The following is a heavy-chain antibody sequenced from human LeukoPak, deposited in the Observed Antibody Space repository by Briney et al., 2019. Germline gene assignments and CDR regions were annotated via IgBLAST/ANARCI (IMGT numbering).Heavy chain of an antibody. D-gene: IGHD3-22*01. V-gene: IGHV4-4*02. J-gene: IGHJ4*02. CDR2: VYQSGTT. Sequence: PSETLSLTCAVSGGSISSPDWWSWVRQPPGKGLEWIGEVYQSGTTNYNPYLKSRVTISVDKSKNQFSLKLSSVTAADTAVYYCARGGGYYDSSGYYPEYWGQGTLVTVSS. CDR3: ARGGGYYDSSGYYPEY. CDR1: GGSISSPDW.